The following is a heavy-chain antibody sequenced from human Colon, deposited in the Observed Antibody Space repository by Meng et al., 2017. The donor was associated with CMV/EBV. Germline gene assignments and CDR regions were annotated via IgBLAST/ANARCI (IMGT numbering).Heavy chain of an antibody. D-gene: IGHD2-21*01. CDR1: GFTFSSST. CDR3: ARGCVTPCGGLSL. V-gene: IGHV3-21*01. CDR2: VSSLSNDI. J-gene: IGHJ4*02. Sequence: GESLKISCEASGFTFSSSTMNWVRQAPGKGLEWVASVSSLSNDIYYADTVKGRFTISRDNAKKSLYLEMNSLGAEDTAVYFRARGCVTPCGGLSLWGQGTLVTVSS.